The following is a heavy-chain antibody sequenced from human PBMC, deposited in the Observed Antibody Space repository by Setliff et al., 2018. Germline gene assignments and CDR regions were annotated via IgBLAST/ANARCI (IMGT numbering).Heavy chain of an antibody. J-gene: IGHJ6*02. V-gene: IGHV1-18*01. D-gene: IGHD6-13*01. CDR1: GYTFTSYG. CDR2: ISAYNGNT. CDR3: ARVGSSSWLHPDVYYYYGMDV. Sequence: ASVKVSCQASGYTFTSYGISWVRQAPGQGLEWMGWISAYNGNTNYAQKLQGRVTMTTDTSTSTAYMELRSLRSDDTAVYYCARVGSSSWLHPDVYYYYGMDVWGQGTTVTVSS.